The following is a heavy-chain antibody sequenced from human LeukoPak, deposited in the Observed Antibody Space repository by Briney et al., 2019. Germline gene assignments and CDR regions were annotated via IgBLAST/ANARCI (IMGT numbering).Heavy chain of an antibody. CDR3: ARTSTRVGTTGEDY. J-gene: IGHJ4*02. V-gene: IGHV3-7*01. CDR1: GFTFSSYW. Sequence: GGSLRLSCAASGFTFSSYWMSWVRQAPGKGLEWVANIKQDGSEKYYVDSVKGRFTISRDNAKNSLYLQMNSLRAEDTAVYYCARTSTRVGTTGEDYWGQGTLVTVSS. D-gene: IGHD2/OR15-2a*01. CDR2: IKQDGSEK.